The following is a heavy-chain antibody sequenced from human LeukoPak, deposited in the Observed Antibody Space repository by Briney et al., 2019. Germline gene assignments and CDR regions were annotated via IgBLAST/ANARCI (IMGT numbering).Heavy chain of an antibody. Sequence: PGGSLRLSCAASGFTFSTYGMSWVRQAPGKGLQWVSTIPSGGGTYYADSVKGRFTISRDNSKNTLYLQMNSLRAEDTAVYYCAKATYYYDSSGYTNFDYWGQGTLVTVSS. CDR3: AKATYYYDSSGYTNFDY. D-gene: IGHD3-22*01. V-gene: IGHV3-23*01. CDR1: GFTFSTYG. CDR2: IPSGGGT. J-gene: IGHJ4*02.